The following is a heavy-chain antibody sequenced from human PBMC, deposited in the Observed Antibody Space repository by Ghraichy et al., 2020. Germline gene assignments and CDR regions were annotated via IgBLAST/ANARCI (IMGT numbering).Heavy chain of an antibody. CDR3: GRAVAGNNGEDY. J-gene: IGHJ4*02. V-gene: IGHV1-2*02. D-gene: IGHD6-19*01. CDR1: GYSFTFNGYY. CDR2: NDPVSGAT. Sequence: ASVKVSCKTSGYSFTFNGYYIHWVRRAPGQGLEWMGWNDPVSGATKYAQTFQGRVTMTRDTSIATAYMELSSLRSDDTAFYYCGRAVAGNNGEDYWGQGTLVTVSS.